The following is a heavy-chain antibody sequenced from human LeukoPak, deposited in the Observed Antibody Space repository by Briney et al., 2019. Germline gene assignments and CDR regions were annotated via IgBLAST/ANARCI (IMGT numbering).Heavy chain of an antibody. V-gene: IGHV3-74*01. CDR2: INSDGSST. Sequence: GGSLRLSCAASGFTFSSYAMSWVRQAPGKGLVWVSRINSDGSSTSYADSVKGRFTISRDNAKNTLYLQMNSLRAEDTAVYYCARAGAGGSYELDYWGQGTLVTVSS. CDR3: ARAGAGGSYELDY. CDR1: GFTFSSYA. J-gene: IGHJ4*02. D-gene: IGHD1-26*01.